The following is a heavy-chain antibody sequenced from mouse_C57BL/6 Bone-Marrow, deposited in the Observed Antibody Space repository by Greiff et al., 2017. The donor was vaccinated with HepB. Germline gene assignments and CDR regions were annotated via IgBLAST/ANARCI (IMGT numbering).Heavy chain of an antibody. J-gene: IGHJ2*01. V-gene: IGHV5-17*01. Sequence: EVQVVESGGGLVKPGGSLKLSCAASGFTFSDYGMHWVRQAPEKGLEWVAYISSGSSTIYYADTVKGRFTISRDNAKNTLFLQMTSLRSEDTAMYYCASKRITAVVDFDYWGQGTTLTVSS. D-gene: IGHD1-1*01. CDR2: ISSGSSTI. CDR3: ASKRITAVVDFDY. CDR1: GFTFSDYG.